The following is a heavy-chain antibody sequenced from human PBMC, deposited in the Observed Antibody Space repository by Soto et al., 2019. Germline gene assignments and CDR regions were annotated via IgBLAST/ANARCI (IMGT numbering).Heavy chain of an antibody. CDR2: ISSSSTI. D-gene: IGHD4-17*01. Sequence: SCASSGFTFSSYSMNWVRQAPGKGLEWVSYISSSSTIYYADSVKGRFTISRDNAKNSLYLQMNSLRAEDTAVYYCARDNYRMTTVTTDAFDIWGQGTMVTVS. V-gene: IGHV3-48*01. CDR3: ARDNYRMTTVTTDAFDI. CDR1: GFTFSSYS. J-gene: IGHJ3*02.